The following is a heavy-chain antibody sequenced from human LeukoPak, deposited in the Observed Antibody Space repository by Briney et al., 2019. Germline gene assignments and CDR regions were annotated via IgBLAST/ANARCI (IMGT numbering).Heavy chain of an antibody. CDR1: GGSISSSSYY. V-gene: IGHV4-39*07. CDR3: ARGISPG. Sequence: SETLSLTCTVSGGSISSSSYYWGWIRQPPGKGLEWIGSIYYSGSTNYNPSLKSRVTISVDTSKNQFSLKLSSVTAADTAVYYCARGISPGWGQGTLVTVSS. D-gene: IGHD3-3*01. J-gene: IGHJ4*02. CDR2: IYYSGST.